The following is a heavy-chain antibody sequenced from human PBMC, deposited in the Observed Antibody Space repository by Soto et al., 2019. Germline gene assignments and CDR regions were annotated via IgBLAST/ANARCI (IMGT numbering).Heavy chain of an antibody. CDR1: GFTFSSYA. D-gene: IGHD5-18*01. Sequence: PGGSLRLSCAASGFTFSSYAMSWVRQAPGKGLEWVSAISGSGGSTYYADSVKGRFTISRDNSKSTLYLQMNSLRAEDTAVYYCAKLGRRIQLWRYDYWGQGTLVTVSS. CDR2: ISGSGGST. CDR3: AKLGRRIQLWRYDY. J-gene: IGHJ4*02. V-gene: IGHV3-23*01.